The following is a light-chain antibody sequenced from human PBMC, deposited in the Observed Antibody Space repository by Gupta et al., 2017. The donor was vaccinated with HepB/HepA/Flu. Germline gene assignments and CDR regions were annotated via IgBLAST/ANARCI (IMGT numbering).Light chain of an antibody. Sequence: IIMTQSPAILSLSPGDRATLSCRASQSVSNDLAWYQQKPGQDPRLLISRASNRAYAIPARLSGSGSGTAFSLIISSLQSEDFVIYYCQQNDKWPLTFGGGTKVEIK. V-gene: IGKV3D-15*01. CDR1: QSVSND. J-gene: IGKJ4*01. CDR3: QQNDKWPLT. CDR2: RAS.